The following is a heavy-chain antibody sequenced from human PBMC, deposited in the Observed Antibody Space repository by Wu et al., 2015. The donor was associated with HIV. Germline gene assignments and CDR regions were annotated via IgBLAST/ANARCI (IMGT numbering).Heavy chain of an antibody. D-gene: IGHD2-8*01. CDR1: GYTFNNYY. CDR2: QSQPFLI. V-gene: IGHV1-46*02. CDR3: AREVNVVMISDVAGGMDV. Sequence: QVQLVQSGAEVKRPGASVTVSCKTSGYTFNNYYIHWVRQAPGRRAFSGWEVNQSQPFLIQLTHRSSRARINIRRDTSTSTVYMEVSSLRSEDTAVYYCAREVNVVMISDVAGGMDVWGQGTEGHR. J-gene: IGHJ6*02.